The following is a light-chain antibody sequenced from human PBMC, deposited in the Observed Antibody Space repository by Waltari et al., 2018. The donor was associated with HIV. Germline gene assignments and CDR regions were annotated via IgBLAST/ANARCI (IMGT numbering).Light chain of an antibody. CDR2: DTS. Sequence: QAAVTQEPSLTVSPGGTVTLTYRSSPGSVPSGHFPYWFQQRPGQAPSTLIHDTSNKHSWTPALFSGSLLVCKAALTLSGAQPEDEAEYYCLLSYGGPRVFGGGTKLTVL. CDR1: PGSVPSGHF. V-gene: IGLV7-46*01. J-gene: IGLJ2*01. CDR3: LLSYGGPRV.